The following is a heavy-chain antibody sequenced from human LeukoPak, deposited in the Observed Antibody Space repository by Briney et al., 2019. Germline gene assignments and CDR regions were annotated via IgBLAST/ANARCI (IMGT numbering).Heavy chain of an antibody. V-gene: IGHV4-39*07. D-gene: IGHD3-22*01. Sequence: PSETLSLTCTVSGGSISSSSYYWGWIRQPPGKGLEWIGSIYYSGSTYYNPSLKSRVTISVDTSKNQFSLKLSSVTAADTAVYYCARASTMIVVVTARGYFDYWGQGTLVTVSS. CDR2: IYYSGST. CDR1: GGSISSSSYY. CDR3: ARASTMIVVVTARGYFDY. J-gene: IGHJ4*02.